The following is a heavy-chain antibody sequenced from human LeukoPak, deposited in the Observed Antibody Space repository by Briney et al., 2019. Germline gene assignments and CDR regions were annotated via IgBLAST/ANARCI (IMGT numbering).Heavy chain of an antibody. CDR3: ARSGLGYCSGGSCYSIGRNWFDP. CDR2: INHSGST. V-gene: IGHV4-34*01. J-gene: IGHJ5*02. D-gene: IGHD2-15*01. CDR1: GGSFSGYY. Sequence: SETLSLTCAVYGGSFSGYYWSWIRQPPGKGLEWIGEINHSGSTNYNPSLKSRVTISVDTSKNQFSLKLSSVTAADTAVYYCARSGLGYCSGGSCYSIGRNWFDPWGQGTPVTVSS.